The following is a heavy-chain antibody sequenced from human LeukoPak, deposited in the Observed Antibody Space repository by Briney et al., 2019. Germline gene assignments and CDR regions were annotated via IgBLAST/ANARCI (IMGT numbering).Heavy chain of an antibody. J-gene: IGHJ4*02. Sequence: GGSLGLSCVASGFSFSTHGMHWVRKAPGKGLEWVAVIWHDGRSIYNEDSVKGRFTISRDTSENTVYLQMNSLRAEDTAVYYCAKGFSTLWVNYFDDWGQGTPVTVSS. V-gene: IGHV3-33*06. CDR2: IWHDGRSI. CDR3: AKGFSTLWVNYFDD. D-gene: IGHD2-21*01. CDR1: GFSFSTHG.